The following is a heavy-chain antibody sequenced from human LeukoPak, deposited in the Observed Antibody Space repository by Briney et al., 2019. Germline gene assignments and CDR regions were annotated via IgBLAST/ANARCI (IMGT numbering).Heavy chain of an antibody. V-gene: IGHV1-69*13. J-gene: IGHJ4*02. Sequence: SVKVSCKASGYTFTGYWMHWVRQAPGQGLEWMGGIIPIFGTANYAQKFQGRVTITADESTTTAYMELSSLRSEDTAVYYCACSIAVAGPLDYWGQGTLVTVSS. D-gene: IGHD6-19*01. CDR3: ACSIAVAGPLDY. CDR2: IIPIFGTA. CDR1: GYTFTGYW.